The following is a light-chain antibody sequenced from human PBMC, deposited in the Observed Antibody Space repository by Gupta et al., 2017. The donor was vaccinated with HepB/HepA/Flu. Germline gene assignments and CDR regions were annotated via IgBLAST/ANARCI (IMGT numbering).Light chain of an antibody. CDR3: ETSDDRLSGVV. V-gene: IGLV1-47*01. CDR1: TSNIGSKY. J-gene: IGLJ2*01. CDR2: RKN. Sequence: QSVLTQPPSASATPGHRITISCSGSTSNIGSKYVYWYQQFPGKAPKLIIYRKNQRPSGVPDRFSGSKSGTTDSLAISGVRSDDEAEYDCETSDDRLSGVVFGNGTKLTVL.